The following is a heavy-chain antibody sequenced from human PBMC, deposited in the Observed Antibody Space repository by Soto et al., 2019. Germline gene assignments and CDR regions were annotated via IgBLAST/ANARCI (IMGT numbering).Heavy chain of an antibody. Sequence: ASVKVSCKASGYTFTSYYMRWVRQAPGQGLEWMGIINPSGGSTSYAQKFQGRVTMTRDTSTSTVYMELSSLRSEDTAVYYCARSHPYNLGTTGDFDYWGQGTLVTV. CDR3: ARSHPYNLGTTGDFDY. V-gene: IGHV1-46*03. CDR2: INPSGGST. J-gene: IGHJ4*02. CDR1: GYTFTSYY. D-gene: IGHD1-26*01.